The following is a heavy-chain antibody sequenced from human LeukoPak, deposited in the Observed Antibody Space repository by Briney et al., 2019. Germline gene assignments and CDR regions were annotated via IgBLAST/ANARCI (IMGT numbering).Heavy chain of an antibody. D-gene: IGHD5-12*01. J-gene: IGHJ3*02. CDR2: IKQDGSEK. CDR3: ARGGRSDIVVTGGLTDI. CDR1: GFTFSSYW. Sequence: PGGSLRLSCAASGFTFSSYWMSWVRQAPGKGLEWVANIKQDGSEKYYVDSVKGRFTISRDNAKNSLYLQMNSLRAEDTAVYYCARGGRSDIVVTGGLTDIWGQGTMVTVSS. V-gene: IGHV3-7*01.